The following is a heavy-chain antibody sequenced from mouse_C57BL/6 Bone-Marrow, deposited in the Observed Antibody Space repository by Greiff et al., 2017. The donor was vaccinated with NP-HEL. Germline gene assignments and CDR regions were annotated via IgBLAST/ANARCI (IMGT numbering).Heavy chain of an antibody. CDR2: IDPSDSYT. J-gene: IGHJ1*03. Sequence: QVQLQQPGAGLVRPGTSVKLSCKASGYTFTSYWMHWVKQRPGQGLEWIGVIDPSDSYTNYNQKFKGKATLTVDTSSSTAYMQLSSLTSEDSAVYYCARREDTEYFDVWGTGTTVTVSS. D-gene: IGHD1-1*01. V-gene: IGHV1-59*01. CDR1: GYTFTSYW. CDR3: ARREDTEYFDV.